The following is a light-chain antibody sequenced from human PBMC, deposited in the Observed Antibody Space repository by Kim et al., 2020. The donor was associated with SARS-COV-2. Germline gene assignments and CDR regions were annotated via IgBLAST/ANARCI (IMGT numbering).Light chain of an antibody. Sequence: VTISCTGSSSNIGAGYDVHWYQQLPGTAPKRLIYGNSNRPSGVPDRFSGSKSGTSASLAITGLQAEDEADYYCQSYDSSLSGPYVFGTGTKVTVL. CDR1: SSNIGAGYD. CDR3: QSYDSSLSGPYV. CDR2: GNS. V-gene: IGLV1-40*01. J-gene: IGLJ1*01.